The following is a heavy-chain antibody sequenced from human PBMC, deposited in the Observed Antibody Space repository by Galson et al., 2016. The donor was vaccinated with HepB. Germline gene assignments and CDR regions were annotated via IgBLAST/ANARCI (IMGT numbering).Heavy chain of an antibody. D-gene: IGHD5-18*01. J-gene: IGHJ4*02. V-gene: IGHV3-49*03. CDR3: SRISGYTYGHDFDY. CDR2: VRSETYGGTT. Sequence: SLRLSCATSGLTFADYAMTWFRQTPGEGLEWVGFVRSETYGGTTDYAASVEGRFTISRDDSNSIAYLQMNSLKTEDTAVYYCSRISGYTYGHDFDYWGQGTLVTVSS. CDR1: GLTFADYA.